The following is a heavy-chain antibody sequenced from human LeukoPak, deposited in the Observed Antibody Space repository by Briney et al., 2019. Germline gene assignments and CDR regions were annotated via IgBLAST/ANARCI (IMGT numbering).Heavy chain of an antibody. CDR3: ARGIDYGDYDNWFDP. D-gene: IGHD4-17*01. J-gene: IGHJ5*02. V-gene: IGHV1-69*13. CDR1: GGTFSSYA. CDR2: LIPIFGTA. Sequence: ASVKVSCKASGGTFSSYAISWVRQAPGQGLEWMGGLIPIFGTANYAQKFQGRVTITADESTSTAYMELSSLRSEDTAVYYCARGIDYGDYDNWFDPWGQGTLVTVSS.